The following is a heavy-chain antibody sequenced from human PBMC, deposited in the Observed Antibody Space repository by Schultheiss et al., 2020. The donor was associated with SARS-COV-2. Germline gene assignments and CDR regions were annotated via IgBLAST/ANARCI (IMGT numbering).Heavy chain of an antibody. V-gene: IGHV3-21*01. CDR1: GFTFSSYS. CDR3: ARDDEIAGGSYSS. J-gene: IGHJ4*02. D-gene: IGHD1-26*01. Sequence: GGSLRLSCAASGFTFSSYSMNWVRQAPGKGLEWVSSISSSSSYIYYADSVKGRFTISRDNAKNSLYLQMNSLRAEDTAVYYCARDDEIAGGSYSSWGQGTLVTVSS. CDR2: ISSSSSYI.